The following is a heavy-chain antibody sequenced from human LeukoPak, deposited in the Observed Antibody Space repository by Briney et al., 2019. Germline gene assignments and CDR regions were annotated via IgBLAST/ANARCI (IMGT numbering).Heavy chain of an antibody. D-gene: IGHD6-25*01. CDR1: GLSLNNYA. CDR2: SSSSDDGK. V-gene: IGHV3-23*01. Sequence: GGSLRLSCTASGLSLNNYAMSWVRQVPGKGLEWVSASSSSDDGKWYAESVRGRFTISRDTSKNTVYLQMNSLRAEDTALCYCARPAGSGYYFYMDVWGKGTTVTVSS. CDR3: ARPAGSGYYFYMDV. J-gene: IGHJ6*03.